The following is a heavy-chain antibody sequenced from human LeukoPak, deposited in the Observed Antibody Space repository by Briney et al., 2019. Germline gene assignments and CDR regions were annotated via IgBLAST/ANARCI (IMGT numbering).Heavy chain of an antibody. Sequence: GGSLRLSCAASGFTVSSNYMSWVRQAPGKGLEWVSIIYSGGGTYYADSVKGRFTISRDNSKNTLYLQMNSLRAEDTAVYYCARLEYYYVSGNYYKLFDYWGQGTLVTVCS. J-gene: IGHJ4*02. CDR2: IYSGGGT. CDR3: ARLEYYYVSGNYYKLFDY. D-gene: IGHD3-10*01. CDR1: GFTVSSNY. V-gene: IGHV3-66*04.